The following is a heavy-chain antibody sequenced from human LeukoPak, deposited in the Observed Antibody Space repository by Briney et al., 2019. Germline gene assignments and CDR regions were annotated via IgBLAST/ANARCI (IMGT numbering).Heavy chain of an antibody. CDR3: ARDNWNYLDY. J-gene: IGHJ4*02. CDR2: ISSSSSTI. V-gene: IGHV3-48*01. CDR1: GFTVSSNY. D-gene: IGHD1-20*01. Sequence: GGSLRLSCAASGFTVSSNYMSWVRQAPGKGLEWVSYISSSSSTIYYADSVKGRFAISRDNAKNSLYLQMNSLRAEDTAVYYCARDNWNYLDYWGQGTLVTVSS.